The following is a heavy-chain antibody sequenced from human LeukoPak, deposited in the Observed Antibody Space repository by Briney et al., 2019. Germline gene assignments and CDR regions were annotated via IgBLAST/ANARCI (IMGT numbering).Heavy chain of an antibody. CDR1: GESFSGYY. CDR3: ARDRIAVAGTPTTLDY. D-gene: IGHD6-19*01. J-gene: IGHJ4*02. Sequence: SETLSLTCAVYGESFSGYYWSWIRQPPGKGLEWIGEINHSGSTNYNPSLKSRVTISVDTSKNQFSLKMSSVTAADTAVYYCARDRIAVAGTPTTLDYWGQGTLVTVSS. CDR2: INHSGST. V-gene: IGHV4-34*01.